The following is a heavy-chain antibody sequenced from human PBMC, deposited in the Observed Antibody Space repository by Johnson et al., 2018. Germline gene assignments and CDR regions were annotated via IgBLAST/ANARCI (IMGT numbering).Heavy chain of an antibody. J-gene: IGHJ3*02. CDR3: ARDQRNYYDNSGHDVFDI. V-gene: IGHV3-30-3*01. CDR2: ISYDGSNK. Sequence: QVQLVESGGGLVQPGGSLRLSCAASGFTFSSYAMHWVRQAPGKGLEWVALISYDGSNKYHADSVKGRFTVPRDSSKNTLYLQMNILRGEDTAMYYRARDQRNYYDNSGHDVFDIWGQGTMVTVSS. CDR1: GFTFSSYA. D-gene: IGHD3-22*01.